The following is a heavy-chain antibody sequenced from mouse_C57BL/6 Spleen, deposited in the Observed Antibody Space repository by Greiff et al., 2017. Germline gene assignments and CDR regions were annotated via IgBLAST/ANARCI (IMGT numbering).Heavy chain of an antibody. CDR3: ARRYGNSYLNAMDY. D-gene: IGHD2-1*01. J-gene: IGHJ4*01. V-gene: IGHV1-80*01. Sequence: QVQLQQSGAELVKPGASVKLSCKASGYAFSSYWMNWVKQRPGKGLEWIGQIYPGDGDTNYNGKFKGKATLTADTSSSTAYMQLSSLTSVDSAVYFCARRYGNSYLNAMDYWGQGTSVTVSS. CDR2: IYPGDGDT. CDR1: GYAFSSYW.